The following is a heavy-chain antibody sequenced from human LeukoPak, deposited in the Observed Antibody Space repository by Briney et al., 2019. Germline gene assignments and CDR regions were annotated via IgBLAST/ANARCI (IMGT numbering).Heavy chain of an antibody. Sequence: SETLSLTCTVSGDSISSYYWSWIRQPPGTGLEWIVYIHYSGNTNYNPSLKSRVSISVDTSNNQFTLKLSSVTAADTAVYYCARPGWVGATGAFHIWGQGTLVTVSS. V-gene: IGHV4-59*01. CDR3: ARPGWVGATGAFHI. CDR1: GDSISSYY. J-gene: IGHJ3*02. D-gene: IGHD1-26*01. CDR2: IHYSGNT.